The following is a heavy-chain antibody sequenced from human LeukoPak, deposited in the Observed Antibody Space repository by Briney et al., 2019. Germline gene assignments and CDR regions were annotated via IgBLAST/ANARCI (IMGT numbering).Heavy chain of an antibody. CDR3: TRVRHGDYFDY. CDR2: VRNKPNGYTT. CDR1: GFTISDHY. J-gene: IGHJ4*02. D-gene: IGHD4-17*01. Sequence: GGSLRLSCAASGFTISDHYMDWVRQAPGKGLEWVGRVRNKPNGYTTDYGTSVKGRFTISRDDSKNSLYLQMNSLTSEDTAVYYCTRVRHGDYFDYWGQGTLVSVSS. V-gene: IGHV3-72*01.